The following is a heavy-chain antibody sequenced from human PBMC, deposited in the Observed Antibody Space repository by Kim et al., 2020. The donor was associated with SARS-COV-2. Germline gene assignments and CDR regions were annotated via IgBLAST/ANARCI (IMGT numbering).Heavy chain of an antibody. V-gene: IGHV4-59*01. D-gene: IGHD5-18*01. Sequence: SETLSLTCTVSGGSISSYYWSWIRQPPGKGLEWIGYIYYSGSTNYNPSLKSRVTISVDTSKNQFSLKLSSVTAADTAAYYCARVTHSVPFDYWGQGTLVTVS. CDR2: IYYSGST. CDR3: ARVTHSVPFDY. CDR1: GGSISSYY. J-gene: IGHJ4*02.